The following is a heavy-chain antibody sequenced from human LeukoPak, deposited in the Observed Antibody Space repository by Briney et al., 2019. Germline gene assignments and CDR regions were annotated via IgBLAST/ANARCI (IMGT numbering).Heavy chain of an antibody. CDR2: ISSSSSTI. V-gene: IGHV3-48*01. J-gene: IGHJ6*02. D-gene: IGHD3-3*01. Sequence: PGGSLRLSCAASGFTFSSYSMNRVRQAPGKGLEWVSYISSSSSTIYYADSVKGRFTISRDNAKNSLYLQMNSLRAEDTAVYYCARDAYYDFWSGYYAPKANYYGMDVWGQGTTVTVSS. CDR1: GFTFSSYS. CDR3: ARDAYYDFWSGYYAPKANYYGMDV.